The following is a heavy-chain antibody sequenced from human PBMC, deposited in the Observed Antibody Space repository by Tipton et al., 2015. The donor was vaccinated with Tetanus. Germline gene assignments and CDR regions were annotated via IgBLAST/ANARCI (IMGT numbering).Heavy chain of an antibody. D-gene: IGHD4-17*01. CDR2: ISTTSNTI. J-gene: IGHJ4*02. Sequence: SLRLSCAASGFSLRSYSMNWVRQAPGKGLEWVSYISTTSNTINYADSVRGRFTISRDNAKNLPYLQMSRLRREDTAVYYCASSTVTRWGPGTLVTVSS. CDR1: GFSLRSYS. V-gene: IGHV3-48*01. CDR3: ASSTVTR.